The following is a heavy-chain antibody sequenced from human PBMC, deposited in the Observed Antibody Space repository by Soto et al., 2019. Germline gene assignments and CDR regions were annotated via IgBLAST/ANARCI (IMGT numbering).Heavy chain of an antibody. V-gene: IGHV3-74*01. CDR2: INSDGSST. CDR3: VRGEGRWETY. Sequence: PGGSLRLSCASSGFTFSGYWMHWVRQAPGKGLVWVSRINSDGSSTFYADSVKGRFTISRDNAKNTLYLQMNSLRAEDTAVYYCVRGEGRWETYWGQGNLVTGS. J-gene: IGHJ4*02. D-gene: IGHD1-26*01. CDR1: GFTFSGYW.